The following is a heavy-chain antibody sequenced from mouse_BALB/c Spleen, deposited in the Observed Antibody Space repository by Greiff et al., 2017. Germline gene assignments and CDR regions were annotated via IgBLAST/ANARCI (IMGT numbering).Heavy chain of an antibody. V-gene: IGHV1-54*01. J-gene: IGHJ3*01. CDR1: GYAFTNYL. D-gene: IGHD2-1*01. CDR2: INPGSGGT. Sequence: QVQLQQSGAELVRPGTSVKVSCKASGYAFTNYLIEWVKQRPGQGLEWIGVINPGSGGTNYNEKFKGKATLTADKSSSTAYMQLSSLTSDDSAVYFCARSQDGNYKFAYWGQGTLVTVSA. CDR3: ARSQDGNYKFAY.